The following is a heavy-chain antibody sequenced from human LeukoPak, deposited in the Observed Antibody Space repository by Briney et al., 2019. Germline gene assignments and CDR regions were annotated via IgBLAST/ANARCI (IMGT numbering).Heavy chain of an antibody. D-gene: IGHD4-11*01. J-gene: IGHJ5*02. CDR2: IIPIFGTA. Sequence: SVKVSCKASGGTFSSYAISWVRQAPGQGLEWMGGIIPIFGTANYAQKFQGRVTITTDESTSTAYMELSSLRSEDAAVYYCARSGVGDYSNAFDPWGQGTLVTVSS. CDR3: ARSGVGDYSNAFDP. CDR1: GGTFSSYA. V-gene: IGHV1-69*05.